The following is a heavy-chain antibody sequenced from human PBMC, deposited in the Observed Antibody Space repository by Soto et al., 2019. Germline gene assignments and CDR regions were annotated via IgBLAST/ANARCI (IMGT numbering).Heavy chain of an antibody. CDR1: GGTFSSYA. D-gene: IGHD1-26*01. Sequence: GASVKVSCKASGGTFSSYAISWVRQAPGQGLEWMGGIIPIFGTANYAQKFQGRVTITADESTSTAYMELSSLRSEDTAVYYCARGYQEWELPPRWVYYYYYGMDVWGQGXTVTVYS. CDR3: ARGYQEWELPPRWVYYYYYGMDV. V-gene: IGHV1-69*13. J-gene: IGHJ6*02. CDR2: IIPIFGTA.